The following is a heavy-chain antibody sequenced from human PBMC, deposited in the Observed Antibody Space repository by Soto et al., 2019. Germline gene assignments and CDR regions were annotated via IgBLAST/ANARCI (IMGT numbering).Heavy chain of an antibody. V-gene: IGHV4-31*03. D-gene: IGHD3-10*01. CDR3: ARDTRVRGVIIQLPYYGMDV. J-gene: IGHJ6*02. CDR1: GGSISSGGYY. CDR2: IYYSGST. Sequence: SETLSLTCTVSGGSISSGGYYWSWIRQHPGKGLEWIGYIYYSGSTYYNPSLKSRVTISVDTSKNQFSLKLSSVTAADTAVYYCARDTRVRGVIIQLPYYGMDVWGQGTTVTVSS.